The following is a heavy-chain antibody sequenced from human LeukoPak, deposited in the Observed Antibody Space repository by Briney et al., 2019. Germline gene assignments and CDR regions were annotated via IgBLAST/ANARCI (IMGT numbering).Heavy chain of an antibody. CDR1: ESTSIANT. D-gene: IGHD5-12*01. J-gene: IGHJ3*02. Sequence: GGSLRLPVEPSESTSIANTLNWSPQPPGKGWDWSHPISSSSSYIYYADSVKGRFTISRDNAKNSLYLQMNSLRAEDTAVYYCARAFFGGYFRQAFDIWGQGTMVTVSS. V-gene: IGHV3-21*01. CDR2: ISSSSSYI. CDR3: ARAFFGGYFRQAFDI.